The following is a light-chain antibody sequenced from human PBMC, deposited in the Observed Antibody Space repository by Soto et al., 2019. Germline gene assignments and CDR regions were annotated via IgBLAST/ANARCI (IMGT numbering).Light chain of an antibody. J-gene: IGKJ1*01. Sequence: ELVLTQSPGTLSLSPGERATLSCRASQTISSDYLAWYQQKPGQTPRLIIYGASRRATGIPDRFSGSGSGTDFTLTISGRETEDVAVYYGHQYAVSPGTFGQGTEVEI. CDR2: GAS. CDR3: HQYAVSPGT. V-gene: IGKV3-20*01. CDR1: QTISSDY.